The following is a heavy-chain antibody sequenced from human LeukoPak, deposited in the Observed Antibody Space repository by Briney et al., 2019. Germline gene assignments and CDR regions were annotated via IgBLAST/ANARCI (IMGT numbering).Heavy chain of an antibody. CDR3: ARPQDFGLTGMNAFDI. V-gene: IGHV1-24*01. CDR2: FDPEDGET. CDR1: GYTLTELS. J-gene: IGHJ3*02. Sequence: ASVKVSCKVSGYTLTELSMHWVRQAPGKGLEWMGGFDPEDGETIYAQKFQGRVTMTEDTSTDTAYMELSSLKASDTAMYYCARPQDFGLTGMNAFDIWGQGTMVTVSS. D-gene: IGHD7-27*01.